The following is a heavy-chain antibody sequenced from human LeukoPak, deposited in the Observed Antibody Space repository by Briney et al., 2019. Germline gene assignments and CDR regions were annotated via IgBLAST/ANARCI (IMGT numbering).Heavy chain of an antibody. V-gene: IGHV3-48*03. CDR1: GFLFSSFE. CDR3: AREMGGYPFDY. D-gene: IGHD5-12*01. Sequence: GGSLRLSCAASGFLFSSFEVNWVRQAPGKGRGWVSYISSSGITIYYADSVKGRFTISRDNAKNSLYLKMNSLRAEETAVYYCAREMGGYPFDYWGQGTLVTVSS. J-gene: IGHJ4*02. CDR2: ISSSGITI.